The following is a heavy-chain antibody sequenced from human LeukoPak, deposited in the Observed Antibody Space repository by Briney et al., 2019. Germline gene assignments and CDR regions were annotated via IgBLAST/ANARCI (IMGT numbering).Heavy chain of an antibody. CDR1: GFIFSSFW. J-gene: IGHJ4*02. V-gene: IGHV3-7*01. Sequence: GGSLRLSCAASGFIFSSFWVGWVRQAPGKGLEWVANIKPDGSEKYCVGSVRGRFTISRDNAKNSLYLQMNSLRAEDTALYYCTRDLPDYWGQGTLVTVSS. CDR3: TRDLPDY. CDR2: IKPDGSEK.